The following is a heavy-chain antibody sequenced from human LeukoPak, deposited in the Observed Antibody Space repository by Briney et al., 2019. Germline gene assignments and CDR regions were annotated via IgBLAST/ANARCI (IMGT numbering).Heavy chain of an antibody. CDR2: ISPNDGDT. CDR3: ARDLVGGIWSAAF. Sequence: ASVKVSCKASGYAFTGYYVHWVRQAPGQGLEWMGRISPNDGDTIYAQRFQGRVTMTTDTSISAAYMELGSLISDDTAVYYCARDLVGGIWSAAFWGQGTLVTVS. D-gene: IGHD3-3*01. J-gene: IGHJ4*02. V-gene: IGHV1-2*06. CDR1: GYAFTGYY.